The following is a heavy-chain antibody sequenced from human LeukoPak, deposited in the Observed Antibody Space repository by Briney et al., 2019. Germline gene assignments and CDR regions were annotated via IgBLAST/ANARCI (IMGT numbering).Heavy chain of an antibody. CDR3: ARHVGRGSFRRVDYYYYMDV. CDR2: SDYSGST. Sequence: SETLSLTCTVSGGSISSSTYYWGWIRQPPGKGLEWIGNSDYSGSTYYSSSLKSRVTMSVDTSKNQFSLKLSSVTAADTAVYFCARHVGRGSFRRVDYYYYMDVWGKGTTVAVSS. V-gene: IGHV4-39*01. CDR1: GGSISSSTYY. D-gene: IGHD1-26*01. J-gene: IGHJ6*03.